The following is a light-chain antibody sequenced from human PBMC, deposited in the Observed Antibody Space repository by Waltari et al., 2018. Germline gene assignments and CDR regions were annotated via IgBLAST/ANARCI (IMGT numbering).Light chain of an antibody. CDR2: VNSDGSH. V-gene: IGLV4-69*01. J-gene: IGLJ2*01. CDR1: SGHSSYA. CDR3: QTWGTGPRV. Sequence: QVVLTQSPSASASLGASVKLTCTLSSGHSSYAIAWHQQQPEKGPRYLMKVNSDGSHNKGDGFLERFSGSGSGAERYLTISGLQSEDEADYYCQTWGTGPRVFGGGTKLTVL.